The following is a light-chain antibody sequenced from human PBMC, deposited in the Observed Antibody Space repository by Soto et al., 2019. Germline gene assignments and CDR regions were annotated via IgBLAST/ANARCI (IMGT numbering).Light chain of an antibody. CDR1: SSNIGAGYD. J-gene: IGLJ2*01. Sequence: QAVVTQPPSVSGAPGQRVSLSCTGTSSNIGAGYDVHWYQHLPGTAPKLLIFGDINRPSGVPDRFSGSKSGTSASLAITGLQAEDEADYYCQSYDSSLSISVFGGGTKLTVL. CDR3: QSYDSSLSISV. CDR2: GDI. V-gene: IGLV1-40*01.